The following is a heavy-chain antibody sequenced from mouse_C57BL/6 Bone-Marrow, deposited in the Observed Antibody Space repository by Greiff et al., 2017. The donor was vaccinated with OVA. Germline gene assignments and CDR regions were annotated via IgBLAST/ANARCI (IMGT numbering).Heavy chain of an antibody. Sequence: EVKLMESEGGLVQPGSSMKLSCTASGFTFRDYYMAWVRQVPEKGLEWVANIHYDGSSTYSLDSLKSRFILSRDNAKNILYLQMSSLKSEDTATYYCARNGYYVYYAMDYWGQGTSVTVSS. CDR3: ARNGYYVYYAMDY. J-gene: IGHJ4*01. CDR2: IHYDGSST. D-gene: IGHD2-3*01. V-gene: IGHV5-16*01. CDR1: GFTFRDYY.